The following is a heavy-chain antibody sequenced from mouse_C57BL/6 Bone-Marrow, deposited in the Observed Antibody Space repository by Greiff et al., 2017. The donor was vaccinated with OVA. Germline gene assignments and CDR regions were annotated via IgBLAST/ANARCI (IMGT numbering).Heavy chain of an antibody. J-gene: IGHJ4*01. CDR3: ARVDSSGYGYAMDY. D-gene: IGHD3-2*02. CDR2: IDPSDSYT. CDR1: GYTFTSYW. Sequence: VKLQQPGAELVRPGTSVKLSCKASGYTFTSYWMHWVKQRPGQGLEWIGVIDPSDSYTNYNQKFKGKATLTVDTSSSTAYMQLSSLTSEDSAVYYCARVDSSGYGYAMDYWGQGTSVTVSS. V-gene: IGHV1-59*01.